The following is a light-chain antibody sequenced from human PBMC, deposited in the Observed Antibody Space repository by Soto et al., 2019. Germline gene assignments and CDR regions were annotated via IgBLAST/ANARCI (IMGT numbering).Light chain of an antibody. CDR2: GAS. V-gene: IGKV3-20*01. Sequence: IVWTQSQGTLSLSPGKRATLSCRATQTVFSNYIGWYQQKPGQAPRLLIYGASSRATGIPDRFSGSGSGTDFTLTISRLEPEDFAVYYCQQYGSSPTFGQRSKV. CDR3: QQYGSSPT. CDR1: QTVFSNY. J-gene: IGKJ1*01.